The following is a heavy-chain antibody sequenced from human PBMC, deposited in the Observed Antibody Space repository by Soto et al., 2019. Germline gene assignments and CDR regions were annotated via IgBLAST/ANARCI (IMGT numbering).Heavy chain of an antibody. V-gene: IGHV4-61*01. D-gene: IGHD3-3*01. CDR1: GGSVSSGSYY. CDR2: IYYSGST. CDR3: ARAKVVGSGSLPYYFDY. J-gene: IGHJ4*02. Sequence: QVQLQESGPGLVKPSETLSLTCTVSGGSVSSGSYYWSWIRQPPGKGLEWIGYIYYSGSTNYNPSLKSRVTISVDTSKNQFSLKLSSVTAADTAVYYCARAKVVGSGSLPYYFDYWGQGTLVTVSS.